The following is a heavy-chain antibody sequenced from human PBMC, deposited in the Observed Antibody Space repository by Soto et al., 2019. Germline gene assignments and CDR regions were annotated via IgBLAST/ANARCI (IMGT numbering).Heavy chain of an antibody. CDR3: AYLPCSGGSCYWFSYSGMDV. CDR2: IYGDADK. D-gene: IGHD2-15*01. J-gene: IGHJ6*02. Sequence: QITLKESGPTLVKPTQPLTLTCTFSGFSLSTSGVGVAWIRQPPGKALEWLALIYGDADKRYRPSLETRLTITKDTSKNLVVLTLTNMDSVDTATYYCAYLPCSGGSCYWFSYSGMDVWGQGTTVTVSS. CDR1: GFSLSTSGVG. V-gene: IGHV2-5*02.